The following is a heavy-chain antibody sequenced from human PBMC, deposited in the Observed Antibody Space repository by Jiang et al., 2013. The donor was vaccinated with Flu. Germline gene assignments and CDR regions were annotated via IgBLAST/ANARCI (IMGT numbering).Heavy chain of an antibody. V-gene: IGHV6-1*01. CDR2: TYYRSKWYN. CDR1: RDSVSSGSAA. Sequence: QTLSLTCVISRDSVSSGSAAWNWIRQSPSRGLEWLGRTYYRSKWYNDYAGSVKSRITINPDTSKNQFSLQLNSVTPEDTAVYYCARDPPYVFDTFDIWGQGTMVTVSS. CDR3: ARDPPYVFDTFDI. D-gene: IGHD3-10*02. J-gene: IGHJ3*02.